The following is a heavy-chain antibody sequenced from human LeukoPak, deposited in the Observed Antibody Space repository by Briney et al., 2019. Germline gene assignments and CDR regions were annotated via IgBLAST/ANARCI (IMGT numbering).Heavy chain of an antibody. CDR2: ISAQHGQT. CDR3: ARHASDIVVVPAATYYMDV. V-gene: IGHV1-18*01. Sequence: ASVKVSCKTSGYSENFYGITWVRQVAGQGLEWMGWISAQHGQTEYAPNSQDRVTMTTDTYTNTAYMELRSLRSDDTAVYYCARHASDIVVVPAATYYMDVWGKGTTVTISS. J-gene: IGHJ6*03. D-gene: IGHD2-2*01. CDR1: GYSENFYG.